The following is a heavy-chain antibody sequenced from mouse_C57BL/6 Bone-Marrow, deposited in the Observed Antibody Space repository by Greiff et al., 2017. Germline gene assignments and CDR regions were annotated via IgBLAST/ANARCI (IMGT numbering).Heavy chain of an antibody. J-gene: IGHJ4*01. CDR1: GYTFTSYG. Sequence: VQLQQSGAELVRPGASVKLSCKASGYTFTSYGISWVKQRTGQGLEWIGKIYPSSGTTYYNEKFKGMATLTVDKSSSTAYMELRSLASEDSAVYYCARWEWLRGAMDYWGQGTTVTVSS. CDR3: ARWEWLRGAMDY. D-gene: IGHD2-2*01. CDR2: IYPSSGTT. V-gene: IGHV1-81*01.